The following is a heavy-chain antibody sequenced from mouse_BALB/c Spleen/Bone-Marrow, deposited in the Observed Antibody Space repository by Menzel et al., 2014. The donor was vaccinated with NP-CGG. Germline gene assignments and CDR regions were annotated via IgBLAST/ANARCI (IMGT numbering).Heavy chain of an antibody. CDR3: ARRGIYYGFPC. J-gene: IGHJ3*01. Sequence: EVQRVESGPELVEPGASVKISCKTSGYTFTEYTMHWVKQSQGKSLEWIGGIHPNNGSSNYNLKFKGKATLTVDKSSSAAYMELRSLTSDDSALYYCARRGIYYGFPCWAQGTLVAVSA. V-gene: IGHV1-18*01. CDR2: IHPNNGSS. D-gene: IGHD2-1*01. CDR1: GYTFTEYT.